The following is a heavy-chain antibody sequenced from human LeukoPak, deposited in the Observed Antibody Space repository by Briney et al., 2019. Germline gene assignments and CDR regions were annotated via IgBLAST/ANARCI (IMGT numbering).Heavy chain of an antibody. CDR3: ARGGQQPVRYYYYGMDV. CDR1: GYSFTSCG. Sequence: ASVKVSCKASGYSFTSCGISWVRQAPGQGLEWMGWISAYNGNTNYAQKLQGRVTMTTDTSTSTAYMELRSLRSDDTAVYYCARGGQQPVRYYYYGMDVWGQGTTVTVSS. V-gene: IGHV1-18*01. D-gene: IGHD6-13*01. CDR2: ISAYNGNT. J-gene: IGHJ6*02.